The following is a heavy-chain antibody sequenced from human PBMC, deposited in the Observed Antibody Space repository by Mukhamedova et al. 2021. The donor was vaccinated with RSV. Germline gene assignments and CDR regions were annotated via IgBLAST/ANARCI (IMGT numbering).Heavy chain of an antibody. Sequence: IRQPPGKGLEWIGNIHYRGNTYYSPSLKTRVTISKDTSKNEVTLKLRSVTAADTATYYCARVNGYDFFFDTWGQGTPVTVSS. J-gene: IGHJ4*02. D-gene: IGHD5-12*01. CDR2: IHYRGNT. V-gene: IGHV4-39*06. CDR3: ARVNGYDFFFDT.